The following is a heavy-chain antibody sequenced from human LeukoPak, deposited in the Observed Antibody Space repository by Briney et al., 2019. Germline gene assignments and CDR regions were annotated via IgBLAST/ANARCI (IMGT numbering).Heavy chain of an antibody. CDR2: INPNSGGT. CDR3: ARHYYYDSSGYPLPFDY. CDR1: GYTFTGYY. V-gene: IGHV1-2*06. J-gene: IGHJ4*02. D-gene: IGHD3-22*01. Sequence: ASVKVSCTASGYTFTGYYMRWVRQAPGQGLEWMGRINPNSGGTNYAQKFQGRVTMTRDTSISTAYMELSRLRSDDTAVYYCARHYYYDSSGYPLPFDYWGQGTLVTVSS.